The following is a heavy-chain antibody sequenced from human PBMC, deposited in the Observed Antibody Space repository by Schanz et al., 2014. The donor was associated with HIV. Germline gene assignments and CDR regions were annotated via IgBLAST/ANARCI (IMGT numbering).Heavy chain of an antibody. CDR2: RRVKSDSYAT. CDR3: RGYRFYYGVDF. J-gene: IGHJ6*02. CDR1: GFNFNSYG. D-gene: IGHD5-18*01. Sequence: EQLVESGGGVVQPGRSLRLSCVASGFNFNSYGMHWVRQTPGKGLEGVARRRVKSDSYATEYAASVTGRFTISRDDSKNSVYLQMNSLNIEDTAVYYCRGYRFYYGVDFWGQGTTVTVS. V-gene: IGHV3-72*01.